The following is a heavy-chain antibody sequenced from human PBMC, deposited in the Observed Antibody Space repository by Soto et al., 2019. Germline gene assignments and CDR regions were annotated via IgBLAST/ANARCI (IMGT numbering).Heavy chain of an antibody. CDR3: AKDLAGQYSNYAWYYYYYYMDV. D-gene: IGHD4-4*01. J-gene: IGHJ6*03. V-gene: IGHV3-30*18. Sequence: QVQLVESGGGVVQPGRSLRLSCAASGFTFSSYGMHWVRQAPGKGLEWVAVISYDGSNKYYADSVKGRFTISRDNSKNTLYLQMNSLRAEDTAVYYCAKDLAGQYSNYAWYYYYYYMDVWGKGTTVTVSS. CDR2: ISYDGSNK. CDR1: GFTFSSYG.